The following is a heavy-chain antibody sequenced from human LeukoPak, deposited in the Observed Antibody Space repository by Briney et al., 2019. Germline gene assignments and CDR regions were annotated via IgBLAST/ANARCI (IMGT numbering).Heavy chain of an antibody. D-gene: IGHD3-10*01. CDR1: GYTFTSYG. J-gene: IGHJ4*02. CDR3: ARDSEVYYYGSGSYTAGFDY. Sequence: GASVKVSCKASGYTFTSYGISWVRRAPGQGLEWMGWISAYNGNTNYAQKLQGRVTMTTDTSTSTAYMELRSLRSDDTAVYYCARDSEVYYYGSGSYTAGFDYWGQGTLVTVSS. CDR2: ISAYNGNT. V-gene: IGHV1-18*01.